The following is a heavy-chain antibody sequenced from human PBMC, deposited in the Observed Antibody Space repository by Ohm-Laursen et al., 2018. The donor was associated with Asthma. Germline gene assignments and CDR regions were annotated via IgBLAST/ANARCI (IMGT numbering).Heavy chain of an antibody. CDR1: GFTFSSYA. D-gene: IGHD1-14*01. CDR3: AKPEPDAFDI. CDR2: ISGSGGST. J-gene: IGHJ3*02. Sequence: SLRLSCTAFGFTFSSYAMSWVRQAPGKGLEWVSAISGSGGSTYYADSVKCRFTISRDNSKNTLYLQMNSLRAEDTAVYYCAKPEPDAFDIWGQGTMVTVSS. V-gene: IGHV3-23*01.